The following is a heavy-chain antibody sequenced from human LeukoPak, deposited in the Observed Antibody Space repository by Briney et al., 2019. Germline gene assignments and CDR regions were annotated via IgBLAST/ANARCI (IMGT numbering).Heavy chain of an antibody. J-gene: IGHJ5*02. D-gene: IGHD4-17*01. V-gene: IGHV4-59*08. Sequence: PSETLSLTCTVSGGSISSYYWSWIRQPPGKGLEWIGSIYHSGSTYYNPSLKSRVTISVDTSKNQFSLKLSSVTAADTAVYYCARWGTVTTGWFDPWGQGTLVTVSS. CDR1: GGSISSYY. CDR3: ARWGTVTTGWFDP. CDR2: IYHSGST.